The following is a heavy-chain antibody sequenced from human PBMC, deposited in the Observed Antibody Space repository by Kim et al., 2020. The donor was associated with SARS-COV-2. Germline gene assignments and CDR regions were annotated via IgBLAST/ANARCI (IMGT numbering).Heavy chain of an antibody. D-gene: IGHD1-7*01. J-gene: IGHJ6*02. CDR1: GGSFSGYY. CDR3: ARHKRGVYNWNYGFYYYGMDV. Sequence: SETLSLTCAVYGGSFSGYYWSWIRQPPGKGLEWIGEINHSGSTNYNPSLKSRVTISVDTSKNQFSLKLSSVTAADTAVYYCARHKRGVYNWNYGFYYYGMDVWGQGTTVTVSS. V-gene: IGHV4-34*01. CDR2: INHSGST.